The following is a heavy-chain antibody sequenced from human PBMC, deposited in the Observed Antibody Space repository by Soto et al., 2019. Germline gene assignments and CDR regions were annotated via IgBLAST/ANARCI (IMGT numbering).Heavy chain of an antibody. Sequence: SETLSLTCAVYGGSFSGYYWSWIRQPPGKGLEWIGEINHSGSTNYNPSLKSRVTISVDTSKNQFSLKLSSVTAADTAVYYCARPPIQLSHYGMDVWGQGTTVTVSS. CDR2: INHSGST. V-gene: IGHV4-34*01. J-gene: IGHJ6*02. D-gene: IGHD5-18*01. CDR3: ARPPIQLSHYGMDV. CDR1: GGSFSGYY.